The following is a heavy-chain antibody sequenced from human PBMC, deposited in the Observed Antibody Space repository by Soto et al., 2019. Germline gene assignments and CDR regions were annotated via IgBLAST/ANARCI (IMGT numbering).Heavy chain of an antibody. CDR2: IYYSGNT. D-gene: IGHD3-10*01. V-gene: IGHV4-31*03. Sequence: QVQLQESGPGLVKPSQTLSLTCTVSGGSISSGGYYWSWIRQFPGKGLEWIGYIYYSGNTYYNPSLKSRVTISVDASKNQFSLKLSSVTAADTAVYYCSRAHARVRPLDSWGQGTLVTVSS. CDR3: SRAHARVRPLDS. J-gene: IGHJ4*02. CDR1: GGSISSGGYY.